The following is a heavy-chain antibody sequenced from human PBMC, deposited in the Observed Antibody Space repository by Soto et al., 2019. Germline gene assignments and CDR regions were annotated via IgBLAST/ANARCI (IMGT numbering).Heavy chain of an antibody. Sequence: PSETLSLTCTVSGGSISSYYWSWIRQPPGKGLEWIGSIYYSGSTYYNPSLKSRVTISVDTSKNQFSLKLSSMTAADTAVYYCARHGRYYDIGDLTDYWGQGSMVT. CDR1: GGSISSYY. CDR2: IYYSGST. CDR3: ARHGRYYDIGDLTDY. D-gene: IGHD3-22*01. J-gene: IGHJ4*02. V-gene: IGHV4-59*05.